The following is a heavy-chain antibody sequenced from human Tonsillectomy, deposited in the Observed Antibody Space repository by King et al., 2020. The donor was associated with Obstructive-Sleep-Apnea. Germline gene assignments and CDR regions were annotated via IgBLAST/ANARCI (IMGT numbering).Heavy chain of an antibody. CDR2: IYHSGST. V-gene: IGHV4-30-2*01. CDR3: AKGYGGGVDY. D-gene: IGHD4/OR15-4a*01. Sequence: QLQESGSGLVKPSQTLSLTCAVSGGSISSGGYSWSWIRQPPGKGLEWIGYIYHSGSTYYNPSLKSRVTISVDKSKNQFSLKLSSVTAADTAVYFCAKGYGGGVDYWGQGQWSSSLQ. CDR1: GGSISSGGYS. J-gene: IGHJ3*01.